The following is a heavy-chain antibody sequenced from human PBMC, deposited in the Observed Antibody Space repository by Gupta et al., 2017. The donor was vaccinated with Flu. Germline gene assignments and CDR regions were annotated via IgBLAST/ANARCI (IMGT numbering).Heavy chain of an antibody. V-gene: IGHV1-2*02. CDR3: AREGARSGSDYHGNWFDP. CDR1: GYSFTGYH. Sequence: QVQLVQSGADVKKPGASVRVSCATSGYSFTGYHLHWVRQAPGQGLEWMGWINPDSGDTKSAQKFQGRVTMTRDTSINTAYMELRNLTSDDTALYFCAREGARSGSDYHGNWFDPWGQGTLVAVSS. D-gene: IGHD3-10*01. J-gene: IGHJ5*02. CDR2: INPDSGDT.